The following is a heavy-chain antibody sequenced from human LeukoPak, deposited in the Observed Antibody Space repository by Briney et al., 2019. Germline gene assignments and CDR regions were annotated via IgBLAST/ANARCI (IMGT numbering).Heavy chain of an antibody. J-gene: IGHJ4*02. V-gene: IGHV3-30*04. CDR3: VRDMGSSSTCFDH. D-gene: IGHD6-13*01. CDR1: GFTLNYYA. CDR2: TSYDGSKK. Sequence: GALRLSCAASGFTLNYYAMHWVRQAPGKGLEWVAGTSYDGSKKMYADSAKGRFSISRDNAKNMLYVQMNSLTVEDTAVYYCVRDMGSSSTCFDHWGQGILVAVSS.